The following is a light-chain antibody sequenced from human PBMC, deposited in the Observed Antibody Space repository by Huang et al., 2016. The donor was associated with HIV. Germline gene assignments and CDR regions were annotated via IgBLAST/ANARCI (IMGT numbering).Light chain of an antibody. V-gene: IGKV3-11*01. J-gene: IGKJ1*01. CDR3: QQRGNWPQT. Sequence: EIVLTQSPATLSLSPGESATLSCRASQSVSSYLAWYQQKPGQAPRLLIYDVSNRATGIPARFSGSGSGTDFTLTISSLEPEDLAVYYCQQRGNWPQTFGQGTKVEIK. CDR2: DVS. CDR1: QSVSSY.